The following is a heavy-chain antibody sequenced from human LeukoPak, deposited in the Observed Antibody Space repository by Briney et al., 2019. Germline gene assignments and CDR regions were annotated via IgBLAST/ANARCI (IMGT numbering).Heavy chain of an antibody. Sequence: SETLSLTCAVYGGSFSGYYWSWIRQPPGKGLEWIGEINHSGSTNYNPSLKSRVTISVDTSKNQFSLKLSSVTAAGTAVYYCARVNYVPSGSYLGYYYYMDVWGKGTTVTISS. V-gene: IGHV4-34*01. CDR1: GGSFSGYY. CDR3: ARVNYVPSGSYLGYYYYMDV. D-gene: IGHD3-10*01. J-gene: IGHJ6*03. CDR2: INHSGST.